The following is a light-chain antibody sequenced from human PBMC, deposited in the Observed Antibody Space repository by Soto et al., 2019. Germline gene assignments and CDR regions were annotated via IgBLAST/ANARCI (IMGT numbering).Light chain of an antibody. Sequence: QSVLTQPASVSGSPGQSITISCIGTSSDIGGYKYVSWYQQHPGSAPKLMIYEVSNRPSGVSDRFSGSKSANTASLTISGLQAEDEADYYCNSYTSSSTWVFGGGTKVTVL. CDR2: EVS. V-gene: IGLV2-14*01. CDR3: NSYTSSSTWV. J-gene: IGLJ3*02. CDR1: SSDIGGYKY.